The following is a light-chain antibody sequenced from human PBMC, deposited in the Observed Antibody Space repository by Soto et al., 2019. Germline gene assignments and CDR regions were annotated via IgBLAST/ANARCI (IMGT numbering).Light chain of an antibody. CDR2: DAS. CDR3: QQYNSYSWT. V-gene: IGKV1-5*01. CDR1: QSISSW. J-gene: IGKJ1*01. Sequence: IQMTQSPSTLSASVLDRVTITCRASQSISSWLAWYQQKPGKAPKLLIYDASSLESGVPSRFSGSGSGTEFTLTISSLQPDDFATYYCQQYNSYSWTFGQGTKVDIX.